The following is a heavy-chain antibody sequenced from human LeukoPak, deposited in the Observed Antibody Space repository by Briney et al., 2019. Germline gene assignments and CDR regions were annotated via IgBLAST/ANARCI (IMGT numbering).Heavy chain of an antibody. Sequence: TSETLSLTCTVSGGSISSYYWSWIRQPAGKGLEWIGYIYYSGSTYYNPSLKSRVTISVDTSKNQFSLKLSSVTAADTAVYYCARAGLRYSSGLPAYFDYWGQGTLVTVSS. CDR3: ARAGLRYSSGLPAYFDY. CDR1: GGSISSYY. J-gene: IGHJ4*02. V-gene: IGHV4-59*06. CDR2: IYYSGST. D-gene: IGHD6-19*01.